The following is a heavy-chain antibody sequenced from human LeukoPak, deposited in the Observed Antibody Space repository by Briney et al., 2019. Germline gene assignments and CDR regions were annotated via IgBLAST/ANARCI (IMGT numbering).Heavy chain of an antibody. CDR3: AALEVLYGDYPGY. CDR2: IYHSGST. CDR1: GYSITSGYY. Sequence: PSETLSLTCMVSGYSITSGYYWGWIRQPPGKGLEWIGSIYHSGSTNYNPSLKSRVTISVDKSKNQFSLKLSSVTAADTAVYYCAALEVLYGDYPGYWGQGTLVTVSS. D-gene: IGHD4-17*01. J-gene: IGHJ4*02. V-gene: IGHV4-38-2*02.